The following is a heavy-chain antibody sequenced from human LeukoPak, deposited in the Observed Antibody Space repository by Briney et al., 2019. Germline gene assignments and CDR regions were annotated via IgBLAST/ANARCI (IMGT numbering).Heavy chain of an antibody. V-gene: IGHV3-33*06. CDR1: GFTFSSHG. CDR2: IWYDGSNK. D-gene: IGHD1-14*01. J-gene: IGHJ3*02. Sequence: GGSLRLSCAASGFTFSSHGMHGVRQAPGKGLEWVAVIWYDGSNKYYADSVRGRFTISRDNFKNALYLQMNSLSAEDTAVYYCAKELKRYKAFDIWGQGTMVTVSS. CDR3: AKELKRYKAFDI.